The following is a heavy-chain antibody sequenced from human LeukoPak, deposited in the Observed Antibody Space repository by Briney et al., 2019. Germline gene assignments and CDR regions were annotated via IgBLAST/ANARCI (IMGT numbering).Heavy chain of an antibody. CDR2: IMPMFGKA. J-gene: IGHJ4*02. CDR1: GGTFSSYD. V-gene: IGHV1-69*06. CDR3: ARARRGTTVTSGLKY. Sequence: ASVKVSCKASGGTFSSYDISWVRQAPGQGLEWMGGIMPMFGKANYAQKFQGRVTTTADKATSTAYMELSSLRSEDTAVYYCARARRGTTVTSGLKYWGQGTLVTVSS. D-gene: IGHD4-17*01.